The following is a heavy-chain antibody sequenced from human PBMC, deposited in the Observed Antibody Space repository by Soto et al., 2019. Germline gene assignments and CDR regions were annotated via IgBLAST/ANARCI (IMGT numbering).Heavy chain of an antibody. CDR2: ISYDGSNK. CDR3: EKQKRSTTPGLDY. J-gene: IGHJ4*02. V-gene: IGHV3-30*18. CDR1: GFTFSSYG. Sequence: GGSLRLSCAASGFTFSSYGMHWVRQAPGKGLEWVAVISYDGSNKYYADSVTGRFTISRDNSKNTLYLQMNSLRAEDTAVYYCEKQKRSTTPGLDYWGQGTLVTVSS.